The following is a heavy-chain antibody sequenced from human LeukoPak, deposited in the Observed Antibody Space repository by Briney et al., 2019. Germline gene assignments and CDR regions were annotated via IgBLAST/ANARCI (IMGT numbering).Heavy chain of an antibody. CDR1: GYSISSGYY. CDR3: ARDGRGLGFYYYYMGV. V-gene: IGHV4-38-2*02. J-gene: IGHJ6*03. Sequence: PSETLSLTCTVSGYSISSGYYWGWIRQPPGKGLEWIGSIYHSGSTYYNPSLKSRVTISVDTSKNQFSLKLSSVTAADTAVYYCARDGRGLGFYYYYMGVWGKGTTVTVSS. CDR2: IYHSGST.